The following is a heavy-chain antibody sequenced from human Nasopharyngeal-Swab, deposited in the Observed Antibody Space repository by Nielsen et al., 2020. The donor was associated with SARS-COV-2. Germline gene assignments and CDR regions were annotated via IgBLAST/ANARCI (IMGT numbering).Heavy chain of an antibody. J-gene: IGHJ3*02. CDR2: ISWNSGSI. CDR1: GFTFDDYA. Sequence: SLKISCAASGFTFDDYAMHWVRQAPGKGLEWVSGISWNSGSIGYADSVKGRFTIYRDNAKNSLYLQMNSLRAEDTALYYCAKELGGTIFGVVIISDDAFDIWGQGTMVTVSS. V-gene: IGHV3-9*01. D-gene: IGHD3-3*01. CDR3: AKELGGTIFGVVIISDDAFDI.